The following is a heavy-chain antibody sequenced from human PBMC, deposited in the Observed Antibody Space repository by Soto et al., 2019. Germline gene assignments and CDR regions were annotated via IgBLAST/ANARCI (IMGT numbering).Heavy chain of an antibody. V-gene: IGHV4-31*03. J-gene: IGHJ5*02. CDR2: IYVTGAV. Sequence: SETLSLTCSVSGAALNSGNYYWSWIRQVPGKGLEWIGHIYVTGAVDYNPSLRDRITISQGTSERQFSLNLRLVTAADTAVYYCARLRIATNNYKWFGPWGQGTLVTVSS. CDR3: ARLRIATNNYKWFGP. CDR1: GAALNSGNYY. D-gene: IGHD2-21*01.